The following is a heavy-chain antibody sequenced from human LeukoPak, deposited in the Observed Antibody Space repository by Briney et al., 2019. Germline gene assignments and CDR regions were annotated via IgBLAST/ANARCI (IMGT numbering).Heavy chain of an antibody. CDR2: IYYSGST. CDR1: GGSISSSSCY. V-gene: IGHV4-39*01. Sequence: SETLSLTCTVSGGSISSSSCYWGWIRQPPGKGLEWIGSIYYSGSTYYNPSLKSRVTISVDTSKNQFSLKLSSVTAADTAVYYCARYGNYYDSSGYASYYFDYWGQGTLVTVSS. CDR3: ARYGNYYDSSGYASYYFDY. J-gene: IGHJ4*02. D-gene: IGHD3-22*01.